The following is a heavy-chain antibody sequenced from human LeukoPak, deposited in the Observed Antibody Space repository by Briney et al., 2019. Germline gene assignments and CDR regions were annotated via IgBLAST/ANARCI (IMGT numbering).Heavy chain of an antibody. CDR1: GGSISSNNW. V-gene: IGHV4-4*02. D-gene: IGHD6-13*01. CDR2: IFHSGST. CDR3: ARAEPRGSVWYLY. Sequence: ETLSLTCAVSGGSISSNNWWSWVRQPPGKGLEWIGEIFHSGSTNYNPSLKSRVTISVDKSKNQFSLKLNSVTAADTAVYYCARAEPRGSVWYLYWGQGTLVTVSS. J-gene: IGHJ4*02.